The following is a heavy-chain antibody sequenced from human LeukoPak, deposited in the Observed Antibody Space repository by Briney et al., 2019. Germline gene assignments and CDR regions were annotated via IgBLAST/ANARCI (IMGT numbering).Heavy chain of an antibody. J-gene: IGHJ6*03. CDR3: ARESGASRRSMDV. CDR1: GYSIRSGYY. Sequence: SETLSLTCTLSGYSIRSGYYWGWIRQPPGKGLGLIGSILHSGSTSYHPSLKNPASISVDTSKNPFSLKPRSVTRPRPAFYFCARESGASRRSMDVWGKGTRVSVSS. D-gene: IGHD1-26*01. CDR2: ILHSGST. V-gene: IGHV4-38-2*02.